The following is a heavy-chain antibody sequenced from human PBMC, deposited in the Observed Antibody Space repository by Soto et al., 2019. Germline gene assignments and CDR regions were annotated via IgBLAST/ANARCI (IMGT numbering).Heavy chain of an antibody. Sequence: EEQLLESGGGLVQPGGSLRLSCAASGLTFSRYAMSWVRQAPGKGLEWVSIINPSGDITYYGDSVKGRFTISRDNSKNTLSLQMNSLRAEDTAVYYCAKSLRPSGLTTYYFDYRRQGTLVTVSS. D-gene: IGHD4-17*01. CDR3: AKSLRPSGLTTYYFDY. V-gene: IGHV3-23*01. CDR1: GLTFSRYA. J-gene: IGHJ4*02. CDR2: INPSGDIT.